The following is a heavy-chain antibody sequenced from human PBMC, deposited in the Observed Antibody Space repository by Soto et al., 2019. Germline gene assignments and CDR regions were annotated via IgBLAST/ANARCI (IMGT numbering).Heavy chain of an antibody. CDR2: IRSRTYSGTT. D-gene: IGHD6-19*01. V-gene: IGHV3-49*03. Sequence: PGGSLRLSCTASGFTFSNYDITWIRQAPGKGLEWVGLIRSRTYSGTTDYAASVKGRFTFSRDESKGIVYLQMNSLKIEDTAVYFCGRRETEVPGTIDYCGQGPLVIVYS. CDR1: GFTFSNYD. CDR3: GRRETEVPGTIDY. J-gene: IGHJ4*02.